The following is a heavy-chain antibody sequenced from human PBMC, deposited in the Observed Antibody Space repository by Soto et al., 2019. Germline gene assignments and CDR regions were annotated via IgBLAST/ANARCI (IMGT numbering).Heavy chain of an antibody. J-gene: IGHJ6*02. Sequence: PGGSLRLSCAASGFTFSSYAMSWVRQAPGKRLEWVSAISGSGGSTYYADSVKGRFTISRDNSKNTLYLQMNSLRAEDTAVYYCAKEAGTQLWLDYGMDVWGQGTTVTVSS. CDR3: AKEAGTQLWLDYGMDV. D-gene: IGHD5-18*01. CDR1: GFTFSSYA. CDR2: ISGSGGST. V-gene: IGHV3-23*01.